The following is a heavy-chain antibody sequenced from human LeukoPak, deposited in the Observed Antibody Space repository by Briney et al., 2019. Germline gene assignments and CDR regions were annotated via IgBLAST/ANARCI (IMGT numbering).Heavy chain of an antibody. CDR2: ISSSSSYI. Sequence: GGSLRLSCAASGFTFSSYSMNWVRQAPGKGLEWVSSISSSSSYIYYADSVKGRFTISRDNAKNSLYLQMNSLRAEDTAVYYCARDYWVRGVMASYSYFGMDVWGQGTTVTVSS. CDR1: GFTFSSYS. V-gene: IGHV3-21*01. D-gene: IGHD3-10*01. CDR3: ARDYWVRGVMASYSYFGMDV. J-gene: IGHJ6*02.